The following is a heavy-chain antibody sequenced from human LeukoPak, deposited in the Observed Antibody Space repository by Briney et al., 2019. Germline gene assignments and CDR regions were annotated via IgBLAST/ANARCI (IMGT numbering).Heavy chain of an antibody. D-gene: IGHD3-22*01. J-gene: IGHJ4*02. V-gene: IGHV3-30*18. CDR3: AKEQYYYDSSGPFDY. CDR2: ISYDGSNK. CDR1: GFTFSSYG. Sequence: AGGSLRLSCAASGFTFSSYGMHWVRQAPGKGLEWVAVISYDGSNKYYADSVKGRFTIPRDNSKNTLYLQMNSLRAEDTAVYYCAKEQYYYDSSGPFDYWGQGTLVTVSS.